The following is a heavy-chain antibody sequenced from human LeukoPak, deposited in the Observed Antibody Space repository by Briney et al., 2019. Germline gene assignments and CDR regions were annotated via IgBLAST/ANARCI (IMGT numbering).Heavy chain of an antibody. CDR2: IYPGDSYT. CDR1: GYSFTSYL. V-gene: IGHV5-51*01. Sequence: KVGESLKISCKGAGYSFTSYLIGWVRQMPGKGLEWMVIIYPGDSYTRYSPSFQCHVTISADKSISTAYLQWSSLKASDTAMYYCARHSGYGPRGYYGMDVWGQGTTVTVSS. D-gene: IGHD5-18*01. J-gene: IGHJ6*02. CDR3: ARHSGYGPRGYYGMDV.